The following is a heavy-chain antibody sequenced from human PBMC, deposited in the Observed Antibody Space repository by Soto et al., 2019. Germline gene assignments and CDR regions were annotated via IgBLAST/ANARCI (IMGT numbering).Heavy chain of an antibody. CDR1: GFSLNSRGVG. CDR3: ARKVMTDGTYNWFDP. J-gene: IGHJ5*02. Sequence: QITLKESGPTLVKPTQTLTLTCTFSGFSLNSRGVGVGWIRQPPGKALEWLAIIYWDDDKYYSPSLESMLTITKDPSGSQVVLAVNNMDPVDTAIFFCARKVMTDGTYNWFDPWGQGTLVIVCS. D-gene: IGHD3-16*01. V-gene: IGHV2-5*02. CDR2: IYWDDDK.